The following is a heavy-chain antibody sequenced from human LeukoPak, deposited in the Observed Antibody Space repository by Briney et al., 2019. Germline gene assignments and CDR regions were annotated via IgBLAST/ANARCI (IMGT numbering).Heavy chain of an antibody. V-gene: IGHV1-8*01. Sequence: ASVKVSCKASGYAFTSYDINWVRQATGPGLEWLGWMNPNSGNTGYAQNFQGRVTMTRDTSISTAYLDLSSLRSQDTTVYYGARDHVSTRSSSFAPWGRGPLVT. CDR3: ARDHVSTRSSSFAP. CDR2: MNPNSGNT. CDR1: GYAFTSYD. D-gene: IGHD3-22*01. J-gene: IGHJ5*02.